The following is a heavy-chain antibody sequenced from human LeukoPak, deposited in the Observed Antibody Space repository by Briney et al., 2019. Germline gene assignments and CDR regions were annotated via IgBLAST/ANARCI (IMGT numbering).Heavy chain of an antibody. V-gene: IGHV4-34*01. CDR2: INHSGST. CDR1: GGSFSGYY. Sequence: SETLSLTCAVYGGSFSGYYWSWIRQPPGKGLEWIGEINHSGSTNYNPSLTSRLTMSVDTSKNQFSLRLSSVTAADTAVYYCTRVSPHGYSDCWGQGTLVTVSS. J-gene: IGHJ4*02. CDR3: TRVSPHGYSDC.